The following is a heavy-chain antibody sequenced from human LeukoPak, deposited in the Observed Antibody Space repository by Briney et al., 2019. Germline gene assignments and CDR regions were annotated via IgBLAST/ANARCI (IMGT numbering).Heavy chain of an antibody. CDR3: ARRWQLVLGY. CDR2: ISSSGSTI. D-gene: IGHD6-6*01. CDR1: GFTFSSHD. J-gene: IGHJ4*02. V-gene: IGHV3-48*04. Sequence: GGSLRLSCAASGFTFSSHDMNWVRQAPGKGLEWVSYISSSGSTIYYADSVKGRFTISRDNAKNSLYLQMNSLRAEDTAVYYCARRWQLVLGYWGQGTLVTVSS.